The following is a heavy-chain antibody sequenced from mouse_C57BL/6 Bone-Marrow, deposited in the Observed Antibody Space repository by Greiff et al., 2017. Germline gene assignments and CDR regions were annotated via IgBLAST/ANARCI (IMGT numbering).Heavy chain of an antibody. CDR3: ARTYYYGSPYWYFDV. D-gene: IGHD1-1*01. CDR1: GYTFTSYW. CDR2: INPSNGGT. V-gene: IGHV1-53*01. Sequence: QVQLQQPGTELVKPGASVKLSCKASGYTFTSYWMHWVKQRPGQGLEWIGNINPSNGGTNYNEKFKSKATLPVDKSSSTAYMQLSSLTSEDSAVYYCARTYYYGSPYWYFDVWGTGTTVTVSS. J-gene: IGHJ1*03.